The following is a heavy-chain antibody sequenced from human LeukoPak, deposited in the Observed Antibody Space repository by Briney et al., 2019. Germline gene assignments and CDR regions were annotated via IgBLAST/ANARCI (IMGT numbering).Heavy chain of an antibody. Sequence: ASVKVSCKASGYTFTSYDINWVRQATGQGLEWMGWMNRKSGNTGYAQKLQGRVSITRDTSISTAYMELGSLRSDDTAVYYCARALCDSSRCEYYAYMDVWGEGTTVTVSS. V-gene: IGHV1-8*03. J-gene: IGHJ6*03. CDR1: GYTFTSYD. CDR2: MNRKSGNT. D-gene: IGHD3-3*01. CDR3: ARALCDSSRCEYYAYMDV.